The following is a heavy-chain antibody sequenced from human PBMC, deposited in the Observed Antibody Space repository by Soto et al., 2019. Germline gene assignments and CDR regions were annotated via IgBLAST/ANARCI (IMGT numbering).Heavy chain of an antibody. V-gene: IGHV1-18*01. CDR1: GYTFTSYG. CDR3: ARFDYGDFYYYYGMDV. Sequence: GASVKVSCKASGYTFTSYGISWVRQAPGQGLEWMGWISAYNGNTNYAQKLQGRVTMTTDTSTSTAYMELRSLRSDDTAVYYCARFDYGDFYYYYGMDVWGQGTTVTV. D-gene: IGHD4-17*01. J-gene: IGHJ6*02. CDR2: ISAYNGNT.